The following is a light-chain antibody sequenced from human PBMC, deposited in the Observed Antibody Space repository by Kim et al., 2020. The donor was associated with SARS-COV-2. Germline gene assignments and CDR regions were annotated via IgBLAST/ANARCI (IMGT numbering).Light chain of an antibody. CDR3: QSYKSAPLS. CDR1: QGINNN. V-gene: IGKV1-27*01. J-gene: IGKJ4*01. Sequence: ASLGDRVTITCRAGQGINNNLAWDQQRPGEVPKLLMYAASTLHSGVPSRFSGSGSGTDFTLTISSLQSEDVATYYCQSYKSAPLSFGGGTKVDIK. CDR2: AAS.